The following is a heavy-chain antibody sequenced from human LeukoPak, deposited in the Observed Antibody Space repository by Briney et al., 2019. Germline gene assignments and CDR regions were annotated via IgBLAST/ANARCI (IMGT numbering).Heavy chain of an antibody. CDR2: VKQDGSEE. D-gene: IGHD6-6*01. CDR3: ARDYRSSSGRSIDY. J-gene: IGHJ4*02. CDR1: GFTFSTYL. V-gene: IGHV3-7*01. Sequence: PGGSLRLSCAASGFTFSTYLMTWVRQAPGKGLGWVANVKQDGSEEYYVDSVKGRFTISRDNAKNSLYLQMNSLRAEDTAVYYCARDYRSSSGRSIDYWGQGTLVTVSS.